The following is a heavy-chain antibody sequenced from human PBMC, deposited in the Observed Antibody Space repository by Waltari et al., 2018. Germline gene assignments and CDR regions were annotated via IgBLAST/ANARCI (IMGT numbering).Heavy chain of an antibody. CDR2: ITHSGSS. J-gene: IGHJ4*02. D-gene: IGHD4-17*01. CDR1: GASVSSRIHY. V-gene: IGHV4-39*07. CDR3: ARHMTTVTTSSFDY. Sequence: QLQLQESGPGLVKPSATLSLPCTVSGASVSSRIHYWGWIRQSPGKGLEWIGSITHSGSSYYNPSLRSRVTLLVDTSKNQFSLRVNSVTAADMALYYCARHMTTVTTSSFDYWGQGALVTVSS.